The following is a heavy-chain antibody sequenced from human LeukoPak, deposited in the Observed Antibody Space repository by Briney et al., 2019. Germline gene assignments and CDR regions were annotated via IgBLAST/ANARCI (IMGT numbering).Heavy chain of an antibody. CDR2: IWYDGSNK. CDR1: GFTFSSYG. D-gene: IGHD3-9*01. J-gene: IGHJ4*02. CDR3: AREAYDILTGWIGGFDY. Sequence: PGGSLRLSCAASGFTFSSYGMHWVRQVPGKGLEWVAVIWYDGSNKYYADSVKGRFTISRDNSKNTLYLQMNSLRAEDTAVYYCAREAYDILTGWIGGFDYWGQGTLVTVSS. V-gene: IGHV3-33*01.